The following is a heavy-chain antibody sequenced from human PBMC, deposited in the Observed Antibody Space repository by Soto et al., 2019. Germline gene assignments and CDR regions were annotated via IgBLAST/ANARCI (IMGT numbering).Heavy chain of an antibody. V-gene: IGHV3-49*04. CDR1: GFTFGDYA. CDR2: IRSKAYGGTT. CDR3: TRDRGVITRDGYNYYYDYGMDV. J-gene: IGHJ6*02. Sequence: GGSLRLSCTASGFTFGDYAMSWVRQAPGKGLEWVGFIRSKAYGGTTEYAASVKGRFTISRDDSKSIAYLQMNSLKTEDTAVYYCTRDRGVITRDGYNYYYDYGMDVWGQGTTVTVSS. D-gene: IGHD3-10*01.